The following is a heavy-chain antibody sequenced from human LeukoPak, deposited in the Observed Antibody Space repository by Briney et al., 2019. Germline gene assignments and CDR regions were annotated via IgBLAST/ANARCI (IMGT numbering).Heavy chain of an antibody. Sequence: TGGSLRLSCAASGFTFSSYSMNWVRQAPGKGLEWVSYISSSSSTIYYADSVKGRFTISRDNAKNTVYLQMNSLRAEDTAVYYCIRSRSGSYGYFDYWGQGTLVTVSS. D-gene: IGHD3-10*01. CDR1: GFTFSSYS. CDR2: ISSSSSTI. CDR3: IRSRSGSYGYFDY. V-gene: IGHV3-48*01. J-gene: IGHJ4*02.